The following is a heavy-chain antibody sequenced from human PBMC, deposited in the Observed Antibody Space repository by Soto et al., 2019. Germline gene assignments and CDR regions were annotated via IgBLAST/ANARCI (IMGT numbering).Heavy chain of an antibody. CDR1: GYTFTSYG. CDR2: ISAYNGNT. Sequence: ASVKVSCKASGYTFTSYGISWVRQAPGQGLEWMGWISAYNGNTNYAQKLQGRVTMTTDTSTSTAYMELRSLRSDDTAVYYCAKDLRPRTYYYDSSGYPGFDPWGQGTLVTVSS. D-gene: IGHD3-22*01. J-gene: IGHJ5*02. CDR3: AKDLRPRTYYYDSSGYPGFDP. V-gene: IGHV1-18*01.